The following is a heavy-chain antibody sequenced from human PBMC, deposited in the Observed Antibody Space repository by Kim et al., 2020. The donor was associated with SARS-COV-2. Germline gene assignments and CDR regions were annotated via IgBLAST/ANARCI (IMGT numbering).Heavy chain of an antibody. V-gene: IGHV3-7*03. CDR1: GFTFRAYL. CDR3: VKSREPLVRISIFDY. CDR2: IKPDGNEK. J-gene: IGHJ4*02. D-gene: IGHD6-6*01. Sequence: GGSLRLSCAASGFTFRAYLMTWVRQAPGKGLEWVANIKPDGNEKYYVDSVKGRFTISRDNAKDSLYLQLNSLRAEDTAVYYCVKSREPLVRISIFDYWGQGTLVTVSS.